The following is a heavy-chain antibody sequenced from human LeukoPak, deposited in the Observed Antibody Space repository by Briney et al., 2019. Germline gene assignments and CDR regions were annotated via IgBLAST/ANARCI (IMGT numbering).Heavy chain of an antibody. D-gene: IGHD3-16*01. J-gene: IGHJ4*02. CDR1: GGSISSGSYY. CDR3: ARGGLQRGGGDFDY. Sequence: SETLSLTCTVSGGSISSGSYYWSWIRQPAGKGLEWIGRIYTSGSTNYNPSLKSRVTISVDTSKNQCSLKLSSVTAADTAVYYCARGGLQRGGGDFDYWGQGTLVTVSS. CDR2: IYTSGST. V-gene: IGHV4-61*02.